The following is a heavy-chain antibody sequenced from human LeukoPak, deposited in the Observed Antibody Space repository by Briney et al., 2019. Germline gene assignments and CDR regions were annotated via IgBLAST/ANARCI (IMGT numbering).Heavy chain of an antibody. Sequence: SETLSLTCSVSGGSISSSYWNWIRQPPGKRLEWIGYIYYSGSTNYNPSLKSRVSISVDTSKNQFSLKLSSVTAADTAVYYCARGIGMYSSTWYWFDPWGQGILVTVSS. V-gene: IGHV4-59*01. D-gene: IGHD6-13*01. J-gene: IGHJ5*02. CDR1: GGSISSSY. CDR2: IYYSGST. CDR3: ARGIGMYSSTWYWFDP.